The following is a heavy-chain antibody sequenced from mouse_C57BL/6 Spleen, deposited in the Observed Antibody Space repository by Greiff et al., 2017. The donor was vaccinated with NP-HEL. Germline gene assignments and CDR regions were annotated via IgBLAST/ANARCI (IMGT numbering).Heavy chain of an antibody. CDR3: ARDGYYVYYAMDD. V-gene: IGHV5-17*01. CDR1: GFTFSDYG. D-gene: IGHD2-3*01. CDR2: ISSCSSTI. J-gene: IGHJ4*01. Sequence: EVQVVESGGGLVKPGGSLKLSCAASGFTFSDYGMHWVRQAPEKGLEWVAYISSCSSTIYYADTVKGRFTISRDNAKNSRCLQMTDLRSEDTAMYYCARDGYYVYYAMDDWGQGASVTVAS.